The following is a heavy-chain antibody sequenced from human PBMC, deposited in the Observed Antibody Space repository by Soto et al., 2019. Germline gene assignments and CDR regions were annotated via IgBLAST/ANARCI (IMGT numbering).Heavy chain of an antibody. CDR1: GYTFGNNY. Sequence: ATVKLSCKDSGYTFGNNYTRWVGKGTGQRLEWMGWMNPNSGNTGYAQEFLGRVTIIAEESTSTAYMELNSLRSEETAVYSCARVFKLSYYDGRGDYSYYLDNWG. CDR2: MNPNSGNT. J-gene: IGHJ4*01. V-gene: IGHV1-8*01. CDR3: ARVFKLSYYDGRGDYSYYLDN. D-gene: IGHD3-22*01.